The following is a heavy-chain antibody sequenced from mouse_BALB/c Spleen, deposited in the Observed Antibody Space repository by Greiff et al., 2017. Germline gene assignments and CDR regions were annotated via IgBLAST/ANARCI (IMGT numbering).Heavy chain of an antibody. Sequence: ESGPGLVKPSQSLSLTCSVTGYSITSGYYWNWIRQFPGNKLEWMGYISYDGSNNYNPSLKNRISITRDTSKNQFFLKLNSVTTEDTATYYCARVGYDGYYAMDYWGQGTSVTVSS. CDR3: ARVGYDGYYAMDY. CDR1: GYSITSGYY. V-gene: IGHV3-6*02. CDR2: ISYDGSN. J-gene: IGHJ4*01. D-gene: IGHD2-3*01.